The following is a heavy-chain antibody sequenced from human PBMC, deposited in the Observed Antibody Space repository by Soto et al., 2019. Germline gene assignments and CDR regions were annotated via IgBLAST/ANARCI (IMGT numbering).Heavy chain of an antibody. CDR2: LSGSGGST. Sequence: GGSLRLSCAASGFTFSSYAMSWVRQAPGMGLEWVSALSGSGGSTYYADSVKGRFTIPRDNSKNTLYLQMNSLRAEDTAVYYCARHIGAYYDYHYMGVWGKGTTVTVSS. CDR1: GFTFSSYA. D-gene: IGHD3-3*01. V-gene: IGHV3-23*01. CDR3: ARHIGAYYDYHYMGV. J-gene: IGHJ6*03.